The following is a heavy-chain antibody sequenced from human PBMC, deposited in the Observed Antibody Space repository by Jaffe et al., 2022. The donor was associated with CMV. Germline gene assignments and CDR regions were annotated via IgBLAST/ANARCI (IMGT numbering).Heavy chain of an antibody. CDR3: ARGNYDSSGYYYVELGDY. CDR1: GFTFSSYW. D-gene: IGHD3-22*01. V-gene: IGHV3-74*01. Sequence: EVQLVESGGGLVQPGGSLRLSCAASGFTFSSYWMHWVRQAPGKGLVWVSRINSDGSSTSYADSVKGRFTISRDNAKNTLYLQMNSLRAEDTAVYYCARGNYDSSGYYYVELGDYWGQGTLVTVSS. CDR2: INSDGSST. J-gene: IGHJ4*02.